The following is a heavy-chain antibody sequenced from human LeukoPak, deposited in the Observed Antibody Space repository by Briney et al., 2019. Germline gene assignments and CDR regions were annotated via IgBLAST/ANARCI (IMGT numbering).Heavy chain of an antibody. CDR1: GFTFSSYW. D-gene: IGHD4-23*01. V-gene: IGHV3-7*01. Sequence: GGSLRLSCAASGFTFSSYWMSWVRQAPGKGLEWVANIKQDGSEKNYVDSVKGRFTISRDNSKNTLYLQMNSLRAEDTAVYYCARDNDGGYYFDYWGQGTLVTVSS. CDR3: ARDNDGGYYFDY. CDR2: IKQDGSEK. J-gene: IGHJ4*02.